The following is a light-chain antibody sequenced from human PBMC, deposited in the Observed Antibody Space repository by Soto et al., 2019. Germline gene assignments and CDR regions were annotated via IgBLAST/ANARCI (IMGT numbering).Light chain of an antibody. V-gene: IGLV2-14*01. CDR1: SSDVGNYDY. J-gene: IGLJ2*01. Sequence: QSALTQPASVSGSPGQSITISCTGTSSDVGNYDYVSWYLHHPGKAPKLIIYEVTNRPSGVSNRFSGSKSGNTASLTISGLQAEDEADYYCSSYTSSTTVFFGGGTKLTVL. CDR2: EVT. CDR3: SSYTSSTTVF.